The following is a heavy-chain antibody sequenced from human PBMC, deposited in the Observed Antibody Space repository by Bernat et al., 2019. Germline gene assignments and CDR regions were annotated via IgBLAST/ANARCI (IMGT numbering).Heavy chain of an antibody. Sequence: QVQLVESGGGVVQPGRSLRLSCAASGFTFSSYGMHWVRQAPGKGLEWVAVIWYDGSNKYYADSVKGRFTISRDNSKNTLYLQMNSLRAEDTAVYYCARGSAMVSSPDYWGQGTLVTVSS. CDR2: IWYDGSNK. J-gene: IGHJ4*02. CDR3: ARGSAMVSSPDY. V-gene: IGHV3-33*01. D-gene: IGHD5-18*01. CDR1: GFTFSSYG.